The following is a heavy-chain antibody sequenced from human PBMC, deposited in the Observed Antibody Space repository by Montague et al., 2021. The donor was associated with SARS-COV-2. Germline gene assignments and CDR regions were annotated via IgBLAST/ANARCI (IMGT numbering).Heavy chain of an antibody. CDR1: GFTFSSYA. D-gene: IGHD4-23*01. V-gene: IGHV3-23*01. J-gene: IGHJ2*01. CDR2: ISGSGGST. Sequence: SLRLSCAASGFTFSSYAMSWVRQAPGKGLEWVSAISGSGGSTYYADSVKGRFTISRDNPKNTLYLQMNSLRAEDTAVYYCAKDPTVVNYWYFDLWGRGTLATVSS. CDR3: AKDPTVVNYWYFDL.